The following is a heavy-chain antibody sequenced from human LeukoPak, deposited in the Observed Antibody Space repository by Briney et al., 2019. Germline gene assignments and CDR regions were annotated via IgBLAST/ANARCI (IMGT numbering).Heavy chain of an antibody. J-gene: IGHJ6*02. D-gene: IGHD2-2*01. CDR3: AKGLRGCSSTSCYKELTYYYYGMDV. Sequence: GGSLRLSCAASGFTFSSYAMSWVRQAPGKGLEWVSAISGSGGSTYYADSVKGRFTISRDNSKNTLYLQMNSLRAEDTAVYYCAKGLRGCSSTSCYKELTYYYYGMDVWGQGTTVTVSS. CDR1: GFTFSSYA. CDR2: ISGSGGST. V-gene: IGHV3-23*01.